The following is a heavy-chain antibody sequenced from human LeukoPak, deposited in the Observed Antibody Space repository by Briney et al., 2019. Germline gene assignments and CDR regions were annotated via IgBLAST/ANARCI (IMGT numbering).Heavy chain of an antibody. D-gene: IGHD3-22*01. CDR1: GGSFSGYY. CDR3: ARAPYYDSSGYYYGYFQH. Sequence: PSETLSLTCAVYGGSFSGYYWSWIRQPPGKGLEWVGEINHSGSTNYNPSLKSRVTISVDTSKNQFSLKLSSVTAADTAVYYCARAPYYDSSGYYYGYFQHWGQGTLVTVSS. J-gene: IGHJ1*01. V-gene: IGHV4-34*01. CDR2: INHSGST.